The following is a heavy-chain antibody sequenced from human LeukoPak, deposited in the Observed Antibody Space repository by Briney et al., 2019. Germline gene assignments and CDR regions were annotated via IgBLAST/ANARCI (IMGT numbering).Heavy chain of an antibody. CDR2: IYYSGST. CDR1: GGSISSYY. Sequence: PSETLSLTCTVSGGSISSYYWSWIRQPPGKGLEWIGYIYYSGSTNYNPSLKSRVTISVDTSKNQFSLKLSSVTAADTAVYYCAREVLDGYIDYWGQGTPVTVSS. V-gene: IGHV4-59*01. D-gene: IGHD5-24*01. CDR3: AREVLDGYIDY. J-gene: IGHJ4*02.